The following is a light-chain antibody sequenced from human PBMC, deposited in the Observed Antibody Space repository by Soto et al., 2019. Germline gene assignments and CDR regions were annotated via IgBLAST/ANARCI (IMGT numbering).Light chain of an antibody. V-gene: IGKV1-13*02. CDR1: QGISSA. CDR2: DAS. Sequence: AIQLTQSPSSLSASVGDRVTITCRASQGISSALAWYQQKPGKAPKLLIYDASSLESGVPSRFSGSGSATDFTLTISSLQPEYFATYYSQQFNRYPPLYTFGQGTKLEIK. J-gene: IGKJ2*01. CDR3: QQFNRYPPLYT.